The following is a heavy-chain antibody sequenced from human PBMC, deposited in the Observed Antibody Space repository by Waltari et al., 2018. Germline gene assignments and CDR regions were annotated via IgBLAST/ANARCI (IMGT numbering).Heavy chain of an antibody. CDR1: GFTFSDYD. CDR2: IRSKPYGETT. Sequence: EGQLVESGGGLVQPGRSLRLSCHGSGFTFSDYDLSWVRQAPGKGLEWVAFIRSKPYGETTEYAASVRGRFTISRDDSENFAYLEMNSLKSEDTALYYCTSGRWLANFDDWGQGALVTVSS. J-gene: IGHJ4*02. V-gene: IGHV3-49*04. CDR3: TSGRWLANFDD. D-gene: IGHD6-19*01.